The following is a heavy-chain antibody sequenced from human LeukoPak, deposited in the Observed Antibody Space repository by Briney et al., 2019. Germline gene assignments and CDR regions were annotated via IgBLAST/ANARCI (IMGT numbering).Heavy chain of an antibody. CDR3: ARGLRGLEDYYFDC. J-gene: IGHJ4*02. CDR1: GFTFSSHP. D-gene: IGHD1-1*01. Sequence: GRSLRLSCAASGFTFSSHPMHWVRQAPGKGLEWVALTSYDGSNKYYADSVKGRFTISRDNSKNTLYLQMNSLRAEDTAVYYCARGLRGLEDYYFDCWGQGNLVTVSS. CDR2: TSYDGSNK. V-gene: IGHV3-30-3*01.